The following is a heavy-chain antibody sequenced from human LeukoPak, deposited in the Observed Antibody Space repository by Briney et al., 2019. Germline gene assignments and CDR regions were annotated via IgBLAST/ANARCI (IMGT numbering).Heavy chain of an antibody. CDR2: IRYDGSNK. CDR1: GFTFSSYG. D-gene: IGHD1-26*01. Sequence: GGSLRLSCAASGFTFSSYGMHWVRQAPGKGLEWVAFIRYDGSNKYYADSVKGRFTISRDNSKNTLYLQMNSPRAEDSAVYYCARVKWELLGDYYFDYWGQGTLVTVSS. V-gene: IGHV3-30*02. J-gene: IGHJ4*02. CDR3: ARVKWELLGDYYFDY.